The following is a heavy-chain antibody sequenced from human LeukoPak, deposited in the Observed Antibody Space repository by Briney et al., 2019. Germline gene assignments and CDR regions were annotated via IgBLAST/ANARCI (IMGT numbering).Heavy chain of an antibody. Sequence: GGSLRLSCAASGFTFSSYAMSWVRQAPGKGLELVSAISGSGGSTYYADSVKGRFSVSRDYSTNTLYLQMNSLSAEDTAVYYCAKGDAGGKVDWFDPWGQGTLVTVSS. CDR3: AKGDAGGKVDWFDP. V-gene: IGHV3-23*01. CDR1: GFTFSSYA. CDR2: ISGSGGST. D-gene: IGHD2-15*01. J-gene: IGHJ5*02.